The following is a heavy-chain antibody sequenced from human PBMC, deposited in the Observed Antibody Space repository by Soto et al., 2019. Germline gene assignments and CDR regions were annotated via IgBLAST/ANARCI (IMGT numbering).Heavy chain of an antibody. J-gene: IGHJ4*02. Sequence: GASVKVSCKASGGNFSRYAISWVRQAPGQGLEWMGGSIPIFGTANYAHKFQGSVTITADEATSTAYMDRSSLRSEDTVVYDCARDLMVKGNLDYWGQGTLVTVSS. D-gene: IGHD5-18*01. V-gene: IGHV1-69*13. CDR3: ARDLMVKGNLDY. CDR2: SIPIFGTA. CDR1: GGNFSRYA.